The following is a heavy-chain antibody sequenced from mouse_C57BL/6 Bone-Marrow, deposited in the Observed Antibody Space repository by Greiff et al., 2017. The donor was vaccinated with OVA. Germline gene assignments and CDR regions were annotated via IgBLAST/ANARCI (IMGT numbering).Heavy chain of an antibody. Sequence: VQLKQSGAELVRPGASVKLSCTASGFNIKDDYMHWVKQRPEQGLEWIGWIDPENGDTEYASKFQGKATITAATSSNTAYLQLSSLTSEDTAVYYCTRPLRRTWFAYWGQGTLVTVSA. D-gene: IGHD2-12*01. J-gene: IGHJ3*01. CDR1: GFNIKDDY. V-gene: IGHV14-4*01. CDR2: IDPENGDT. CDR3: TRPLRRTWFAY.